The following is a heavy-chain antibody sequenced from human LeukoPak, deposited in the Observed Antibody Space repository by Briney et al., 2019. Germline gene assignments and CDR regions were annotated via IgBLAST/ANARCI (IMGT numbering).Heavy chain of an antibody. CDR2: ISYDGSNT. Sequence: GGSLRLSCAASGFTFSSYGMHWVRQAPGKGLEWVAVISYDGSNTYYADSVKGRFTISRDNSKNTLYLQMNSLRAEDTAVYYCARVQSSYGDYGDYYFDYWGQGTLVTVSS. J-gene: IGHJ4*02. D-gene: IGHD4-17*01. CDR3: ARVQSSYGDYGDYYFDY. CDR1: GFTFSSYG. V-gene: IGHV3-30*12.